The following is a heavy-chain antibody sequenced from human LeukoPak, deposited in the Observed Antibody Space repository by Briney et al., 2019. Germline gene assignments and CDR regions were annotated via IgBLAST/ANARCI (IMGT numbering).Heavy chain of an antibody. D-gene: IGHD1-26*01. CDR3: ARAVGALDY. CDR1: GFTISDNY. J-gene: IGHJ4*02. Sequence: PGGSLRLSCAASGFTISDNYMSWVRQAPGKGLEWVSFVYSGGTTYYADSVKGRFTISRDNSKNTLYLQMNSLRAEDTAVYYCARAVGALDYWGQGTLVTVSS. V-gene: IGHV3-53*01. CDR2: VYSGGTT.